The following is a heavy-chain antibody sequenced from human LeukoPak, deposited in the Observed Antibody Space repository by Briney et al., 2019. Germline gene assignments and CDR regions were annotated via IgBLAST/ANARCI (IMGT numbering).Heavy chain of an antibody. CDR3: ARDSGSGSNDY. Sequence: ASVKVSCKASGYTFTSYAIHWVRQAPGQRLEWVGWISAGNGNTKYSQNFQGRVTFISNTSATTAFIELSSLRSEDAAVYYCARDSGSGSNDYWGQGTLVTVSS. J-gene: IGHJ4*02. CDR1: GYTFTSYA. D-gene: IGHD1-26*01. CDR2: ISAGNGNT. V-gene: IGHV1-3*01.